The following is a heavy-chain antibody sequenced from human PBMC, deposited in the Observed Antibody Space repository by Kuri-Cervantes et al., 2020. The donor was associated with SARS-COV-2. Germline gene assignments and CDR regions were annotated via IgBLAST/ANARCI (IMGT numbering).Heavy chain of an antibody. J-gene: IGHJ3*02. D-gene: IGHD3-16*01. Sequence: GESLKISCAASGFTFGRFGMHWVRQAPGKGLEWVAFIRYDGSNKYYADSVKGRLTISRDNSKNTLYLQMNSLRAEDTAVYYCASLPAWGRRAFDIWGQGTMVTVSS. CDR1: GFTFGRFG. CDR3: ASLPAWGRRAFDI. V-gene: IGHV3-30*02. CDR2: IRYDGSNK.